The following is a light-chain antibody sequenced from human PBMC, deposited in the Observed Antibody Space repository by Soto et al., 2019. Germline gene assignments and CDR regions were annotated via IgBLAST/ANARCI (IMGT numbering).Light chain of an antibody. V-gene: IGLV2-14*01. J-gene: IGLJ3*02. Sequence: QSVLTQPASVSGSPGQSITISCTGTSSDVGGYNYVSWYQQHPGKVPKLMIYEVSNRPSGVSNRFSCSKSGNTASLTISGLQPADDADYYCSSYTSSSTRVFGGGTTLTVL. CDR1: SSDVGGYNY. CDR3: SSYTSSSTRV. CDR2: EVS.